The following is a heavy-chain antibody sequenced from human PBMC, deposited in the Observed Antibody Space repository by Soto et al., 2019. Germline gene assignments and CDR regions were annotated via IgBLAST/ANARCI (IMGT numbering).Heavy chain of an antibody. CDR3: VREEASGSSGLTYHYYYNGMDV. CDR2: VTTSGDTM. V-gene: IGHV3-48*02. D-gene: IGHD3-10*01. Sequence: EVQLVESGGGLVQPGGSLRLSCVASGFTFSRYNMHWVRQAPGKGLEWVAYVTTSGDTMFYADSVEGRFAISRDVAKKLGDLQINSLGEEDTAVYYCVREEASGSSGLTYHYYYNGMDVWGQGTTVTVSS. CDR1: GFTFSRYN. J-gene: IGHJ6*02.